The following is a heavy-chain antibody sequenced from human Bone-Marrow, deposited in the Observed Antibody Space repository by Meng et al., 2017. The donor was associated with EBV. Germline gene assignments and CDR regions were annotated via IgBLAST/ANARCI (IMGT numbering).Heavy chain of an antibody. CDR3: AKSSSSTPGVVDS. D-gene: IGHD6-6*01. CDR1: GASGSGGTFH. Sequence: QVQLQEAGPGLAKPSETLSLTCTVSGASGSGGTFHWSWIRQPPGKELEWIGYIYDGGTTIYNPSLKSRVTIFLDTSRNQFSLGLRSVTTADTAVYYCAKSSSSTPGVVDSWGQGTLVTVSS. J-gene: IGHJ4*02. V-gene: IGHV4-61*01. CDR2: IYDGGTT.